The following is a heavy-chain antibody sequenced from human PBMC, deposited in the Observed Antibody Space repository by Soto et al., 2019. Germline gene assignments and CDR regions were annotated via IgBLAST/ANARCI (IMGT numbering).Heavy chain of an antibody. Sequence: QVQLQESGPGLVKPSQTLSLTCTVSGGSISSGDYYWSWIRQPPGKGLEWIGYIYYSGSTYYNPSLKSRVTISVDTSKNQFSLKLSSVTAADTAVYYCARPGCSGGSVEKVCAFDIWGQGTMVTVSS. CDR3: ARPGCSGGSVEKVCAFDI. D-gene: IGHD2-15*01. CDR2: IYYSGST. V-gene: IGHV4-30-4*01. CDR1: GGSISSGDYY. J-gene: IGHJ3*02.